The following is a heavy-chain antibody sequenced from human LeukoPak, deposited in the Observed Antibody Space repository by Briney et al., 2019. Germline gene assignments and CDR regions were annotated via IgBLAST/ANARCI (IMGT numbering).Heavy chain of an antibody. CDR2: ISSSGSTI. CDR3: ARLIAAAGTRWFDP. CDR1: GFTFSDYY. J-gene: IGHJ5*02. Sequence: GGPLRLSCAASGFTFSDYYMSWIRQAPGKGLEWVSYISSSGSTIYYADSVKGRFTISRDNAKNSLYLQMNSLRAEDTAVYYCARLIAAAGTRWFDPWGQGTLVTVSS. D-gene: IGHD6-13*01. V-gene: IGHV3-11*01.